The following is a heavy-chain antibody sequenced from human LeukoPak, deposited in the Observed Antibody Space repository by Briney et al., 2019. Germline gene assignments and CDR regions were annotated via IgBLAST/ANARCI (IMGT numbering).Heavy chain of an antibody. Sequence: ASVKVSCKASGYTFTGYYMHWVRQAPGKGLEWMGWINPNSGGTNYAQKFQGRVTMTRDTSISTAYMELSRLRSDDTAVYYCAREYYYGSGQTNWFDPWGQGTLVTVSS. CDR1: GYTFTGYY. CDR3: AREYYYGSGQTNWFDP. J-gene: IGHJ5*02. D-gene: IGHD3-10*01. V-gene: IGHV1-2*02. CDR2: INPNSGGT.